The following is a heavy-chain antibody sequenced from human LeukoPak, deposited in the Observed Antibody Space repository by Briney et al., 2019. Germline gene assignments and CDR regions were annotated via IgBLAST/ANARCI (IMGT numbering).Heavy chain of an antibody. CDR2: ISNSGTT. V-gene: IGHV4-59*01. D-gene: IGHD5-18*01. CDR1: GGSIRSYY. J-gene: IGHJ4*02. Sequence: SETLSLTCSVSGGSIRSYYWGWIRQPPGKALEWIGYISNSGTTNYNPSLKSRITISVDTRKSQFSLKLTSVAAADTAVHYCARASGVGYSYGNADFWGQGTLVTVSS. CDR3: ARASGVGYSYGNADF.